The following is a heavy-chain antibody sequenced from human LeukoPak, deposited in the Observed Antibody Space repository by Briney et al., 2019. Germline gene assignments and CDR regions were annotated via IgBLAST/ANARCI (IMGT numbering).Heavy chain of an antibody. CDR1: GGSISSYY. CDR3: ARGGSYLSCDY. D-gene: IGHD1-26*01. J-gene: IGHJ4*02. Sequence: SETLPLTCTVSGGSISSYYWSWIRQPPGKGLEWIGYIYYSGSTNYNPSLKSRVTISVDTSKNQFSLKLSSVTAADTAVYYCARGGSYLSCDYWGQGTLVTVSS. CDR2: IYYSGST. V-gene: IGHV4-59*01.